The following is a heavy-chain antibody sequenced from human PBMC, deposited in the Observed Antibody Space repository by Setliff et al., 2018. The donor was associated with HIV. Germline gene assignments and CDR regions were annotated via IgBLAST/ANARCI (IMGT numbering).Heavy chain of an antibody. V-gene: IGHV1-3*01. D-gene: IGHD3-16*01. Sequence: ASVKVSCKASGYTFRNYAIHWVRQAPGQRLEWMGGINAGNGNTKYAQKFQGRVSITRDASASTAYMELSSLRAEDTAVYYCARGPGAFGGTSVQNFDYWGQGTLVTVSS. J-gene: IGHJ4*02. CDR3: ARGPGAFGGTSVQNFDY. CDR2: INAGNGNT. CDR1: GYTFRNYA.